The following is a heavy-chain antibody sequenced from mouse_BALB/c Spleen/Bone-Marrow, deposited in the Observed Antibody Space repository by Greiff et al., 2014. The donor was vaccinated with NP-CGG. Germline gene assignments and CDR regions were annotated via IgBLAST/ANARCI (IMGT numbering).Heavy chain of an antibody. J-gene: IGHJ3*01. V-gene: IGHV1S81*02. CDR2: INSSNGRT. CDR3: ARYATATYWFAY. Sequence: VKLMESGAELVKPGASVKLSCKASGYTFTSYWMHWVKQRPGQGLEWIGEINSSNGRTNYNEKFKSKATLTVDKSSSTAYMQLSSLTSEDSAVYYCARYATATYWFAYWGQGTLVTVSA. CDR1: GYTFTSYW. D-gene: IGHD1-2*01.